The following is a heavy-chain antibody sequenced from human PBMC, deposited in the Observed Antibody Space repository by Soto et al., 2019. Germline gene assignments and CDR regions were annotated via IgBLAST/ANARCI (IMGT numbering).Heavy chain of an antibody. V-gene: IGHV7-4-1*01. CDR3: ARSSYGSGSYYMRDYYYYMDV. Sequence: QVPLVQSGSELKKPGASVKVSCKASGYTFTSYAMNWVRQAPGQGLEWMGWINTNTGNPTYAQGFTGRFVFSLDTSVSTAYLQICSLKAEDTAVYYCARSSYGSGSYYMRDYYYYMDVWGKGTTVTVSS. CDR2: INTNTGNP. D-gene: IGHD3-10*01. CDR1: GYTFTSYA. J-gene: IGHJ6*03.